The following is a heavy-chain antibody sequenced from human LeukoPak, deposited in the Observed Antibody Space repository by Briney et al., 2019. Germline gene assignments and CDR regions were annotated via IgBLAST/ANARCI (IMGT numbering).Heavy chain of an antibody. Sequence: GGSLRLSWAASGFTFSSYSMNWVRQAPGKGLEWVSYISSSSSTIYYADSVKGRFNISRDNAKNSLYLQMNSLRAEDTAVYYCAREYMTTGNHWGQGTLVTVSS. CDR2: ISSSSSTI. J-gene: IGHJ4*02. CDR3: AREYMTTGNH. CDR1: GFTFSSYS. V-gene: IGHV3-48*01. D-gene: IGHD4-17*01.